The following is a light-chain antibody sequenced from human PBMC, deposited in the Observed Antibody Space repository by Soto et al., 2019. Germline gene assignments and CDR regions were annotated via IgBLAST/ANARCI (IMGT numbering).Light chain of an antibody. CDR1: QSLSSNY. J-gene: IGKJ1*01. V-gene: IGKV3-20*01. CDR3: QQYGSSPWT. Sequence: DIVLTQSPGTLSLSPGQRATLSCGASQSLSSNYLAWYHQKPGQAPRLLIYGASSRATGIPDRFSGSGSGTDFSLTISRLEPEDSAVYYCQQYGSSPWTFGQGTKVDIK. CDR2: GAS.